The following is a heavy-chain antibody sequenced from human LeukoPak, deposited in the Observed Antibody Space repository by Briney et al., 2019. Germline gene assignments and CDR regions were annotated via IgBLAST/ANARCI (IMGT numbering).Heavy chain of an antibody. CDR1: GYTFTSYG. V-gene: IGHV1-18*01. CDR3: ARDAGIVVVPAAMADYSNYDYYFDY. CDR2: NSAYNGNT. D-gene: IGHD2-2*01. Sequence: ASVKVSCKASGYTFTSYGISWVRQAPGHGLEWMGLNSAYNGNTNYAQKLQGRVTMTTDTSTSTAYMELRSLRSDDTAVYYCARDAGIVVVPAAMADYSNYDYYFDYWGQGTLVTVSS. J-gene: IGHJ4*02.